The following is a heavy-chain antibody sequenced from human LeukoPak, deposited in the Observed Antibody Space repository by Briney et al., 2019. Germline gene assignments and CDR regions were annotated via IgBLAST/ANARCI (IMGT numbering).Heavy chain of an antibody. CDR2: INPNSGGT. V-gene: IGHV1-2*02. CDR3: ARVIAARRAWVLLY. CDR1: GYTFTGYY. Sequence: GASVKVSCKASGYTFTGYYMHWVRQAPGQGLEWMGWINPNSGGTNYAQKFQGRVTMTRDTSISTAYMELSRLTSDDTAVYYCARVIAARRAWVLLYWGQGTLVTVSS. D-gene: IGHD6-6*01. J-gene: IGHJ4*02.